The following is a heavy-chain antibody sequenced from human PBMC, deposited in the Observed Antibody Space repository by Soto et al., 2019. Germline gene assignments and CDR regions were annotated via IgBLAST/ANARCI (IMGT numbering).Heavy chain of an antibody. CDR1: GGSISSSNW. Sequence: QVQLQESGPGLVKPSGTLSLTCAVSGGSISSSNWWSWVRQPPGKGLEWIGEIYHSGSTNYNPSLKSRVTISVDKSKNQFSLKLSSVTAADTAVYYCARDLYSSTTGRAAGSRYWGQGTLVTVSS. CDR3: ARDLYSSTTGRAAGSRY. J-gene: IGHJ4*02. V-gene: IGHV4-4*02. CDR2: IYHSGST. D-gene: IGHD6-13*01.